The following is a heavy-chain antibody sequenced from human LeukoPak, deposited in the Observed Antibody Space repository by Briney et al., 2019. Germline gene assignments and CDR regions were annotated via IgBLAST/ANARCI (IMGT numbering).Heavy chain of an antibody. V-gene: IGHV3-48*01. D-gene: IGHD4-17*01. CDR2: ISSSSSTI. CDR3: ARALIGDYDKLDY. CDR1: GFTFSSYS. J-gene: IGHJ4*02. Sequence: GGSLRLSCAASGFTFSSYSMNWVRQAPGKGLEWVSYISSSSSTIYYADSVKGRFTISRDNAKNSLYLQMNSLRAEDTAVYHCARALIGDYDKLDYWGQGTLVTVSS.